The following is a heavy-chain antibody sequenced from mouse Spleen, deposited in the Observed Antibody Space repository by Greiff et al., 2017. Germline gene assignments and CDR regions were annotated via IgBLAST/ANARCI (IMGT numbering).Heavy chain of an antibody. CDR2: INPGSGGT. Sequence: QVQLKESGAELVRPGTSVKVSCKASGYAFTNYLIEWVKQRPGQGLEWIGVINPGSGGTNYNEKFKGKATLTADKSSSTAYMQLSSLTSEDSAVYFCARNRPDYFDYWGQGTTLTVSS. CDR1: GYAFTNYL. J-gene: IGHJ2*01. V-gene: IGHV1-54*01. CDR3: ARNRPDYFDY.